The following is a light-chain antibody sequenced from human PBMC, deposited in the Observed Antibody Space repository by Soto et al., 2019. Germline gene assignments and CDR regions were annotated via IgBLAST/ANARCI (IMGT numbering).Light chain of an antibody. CDR1: SSDVGAYNY. Sequence: QSALTQPASVSGSPGQSITISCTGTSSDVGAYNYDSWYQQYPGEAPKVIIYDVSHRPAGVSNRFSGSKSGNTASLTISGLQTQDEADYYCPSYTSATTYVFGTGTKVTVL. V-gene: IGLV2-14*01. CDR3: PSYTSATTYV. CDR2: DVS. J-gene: IGLJ1*01.